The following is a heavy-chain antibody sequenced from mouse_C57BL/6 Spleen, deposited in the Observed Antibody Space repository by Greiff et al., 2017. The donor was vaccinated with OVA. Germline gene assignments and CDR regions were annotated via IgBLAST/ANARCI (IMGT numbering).Heavy chain of an antibody. CDR3: ARRSGVVEDYFDY. J-gene: IGHJ2*01. Sequence: VQLQQPGAELVKPGASVKLSCKASGYTFTSYWMHWVKQRPGQGLEWIGMIHPNSGSTNYNEKFKSKATLTVDKSSSTAYMQLSSLTSEYSAVYYCARRSGVVEDYFDYWGQGTTLTVSS. CDR2: IHPNSGST. V-gene: IGHV1-64*01. CDR1: GYTFTSYW. D-gene: IGHD1-1*01.